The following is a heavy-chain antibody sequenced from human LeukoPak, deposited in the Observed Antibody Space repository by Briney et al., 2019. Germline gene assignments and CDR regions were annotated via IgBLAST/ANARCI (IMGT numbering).Heavy chain of an antibody. Sequence: SETLSLTCAVYGGSFNGYYWSWIRQPPGKGLEWIGEINHSGSTNYNPSLKSRVTISVDTSKNQFSLKLSSVTAADTAVYYCATRFRSGYFYRWFDPWGQGTLVTVSS. D-gene: IGHD3-22*01. V-gene: IGHV4-34*01. CDR1: GGSFNGYY. CDR2: INHSGST. CDR3: ATRFRSGYFYRWFDP. J-gene: IGHJ5*02.